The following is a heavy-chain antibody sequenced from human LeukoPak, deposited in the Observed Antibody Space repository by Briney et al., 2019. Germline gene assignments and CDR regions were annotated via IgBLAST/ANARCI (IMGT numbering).Heavy chain of an antibody. CDR1: GGSISSYY. Sequence: PSETLSLTCTVSGGSISSYYWSWIRQPPGKGLEWIGYIYYSGSTNYNPSLKSRVTISVDTSKNQFSLKLSSVTAADTAVYYCASFYYDSSGYYSNEGYWGQGTLVTVSS. CDR3: ASFYYDSSGYYSNEGY. CDR2: IYYSGST. J-gene: IGHJ4*02. V-gene: IGHV4-59*12. D-gene: IGHD3-22*01.